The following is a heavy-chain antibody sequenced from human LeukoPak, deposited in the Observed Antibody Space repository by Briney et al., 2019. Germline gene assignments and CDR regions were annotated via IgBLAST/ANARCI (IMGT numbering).Heavy chain of an antibody. J-gene: IGHJ4*02. D-gene: IGHD3-3*01. CDR3: ARDSTIFGVVIAYFDY. Sequence: ASVKVSCKASGYTFTSYGISWVRQAPGQGLEWMGWISAYNGNTNYAQKLQGRVTMTTDTSSSTAYMELRSLRSDDTAVYYCARDSTIFGVVIAYFDYWGQGTLVTVSS. CDR1: GYTFTSYG. CDR2: ISAYNGNT. V-gene: IGHV1-18*01.